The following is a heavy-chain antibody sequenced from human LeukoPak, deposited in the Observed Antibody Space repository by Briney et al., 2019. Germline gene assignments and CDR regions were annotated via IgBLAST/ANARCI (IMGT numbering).Heavy chain of an antibody. D-gene: IGHD4-17*01. CDR1: VGSISSSY. J-gene: IGHJ4*02. CDR2: VYTRGST. CDR3: ERQQRGTVTSVDY. V-gene: IGHV4-4*07. Sequence: PSETLSLTCTVSVGSISSSYWSWIRQPAGKGLEWIGRVYTRGSTNYNYNPSLKSRLTMSVDTSKNQFSLKLSSLNAADTAVYYCERQQRGTVTSVDYWGQGTLVTVSS.